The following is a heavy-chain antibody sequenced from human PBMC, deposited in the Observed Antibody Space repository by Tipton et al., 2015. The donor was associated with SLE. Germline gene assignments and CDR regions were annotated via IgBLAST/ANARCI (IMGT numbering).Heavy chain of an antibody. CDR3: AAGHTFGGVIAI. CDR2: IYYRGSP. Sequence: TLSLTCTVSGGSISSGDYYCIWIRQPPGKGLEWIGSIYYRGSPYYNPSLKSRVTISVDTSKNQFSLKLTSVTAADTALYYCAAGHTFGGVIAIWGQGTLVTVSS. D-gene: IGHD3-16*02. J-gene: IGHJ4*02. CDR1: GGSISSGDYY. V-gene: IGHV4-39*07.